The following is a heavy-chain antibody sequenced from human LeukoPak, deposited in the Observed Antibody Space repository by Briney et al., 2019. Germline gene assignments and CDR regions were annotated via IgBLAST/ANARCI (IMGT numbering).Heavy chain of an antibody. V-gene: IGHV3-23*01. J-gene: IGHJ3*02. Sequence: GSLRLSGAASGFTFSSYAMSWVRQAPGKGLEWVSAISGSGGSTYYADSVKGRFTISRDNSKNTLYLQMNSLRAEDTAVYYCAKIMSGHSDQTPDAFDIWGQGTMVTVSS. CDR2: ISGSGGST. CDR1: GFTFSSYA. D-gene: IGHD5-18*01. CDR3: AKIMSGHSDQTPDAFDI.